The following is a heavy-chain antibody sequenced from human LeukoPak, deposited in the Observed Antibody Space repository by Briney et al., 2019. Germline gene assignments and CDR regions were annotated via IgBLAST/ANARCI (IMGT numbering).Heavy chain of an antibody. V-gene: IGHV3-21*01. Sequence: GGSLRLSCAASGFTFSSYSMNWVRQAPGKGLEWVSSISSSSSHIYYADSVKGRFTISRDNAKNSLYLQMNSLRAEDTAVYYCAILGIAVAGTGFDYWGQGTLVTVSS. D-gene: IGHD6-19*01. J-gene: IGHJ4*02. CDR3: AILGIAVAGTGFDY. CDR2: ISSSSSHI. CDR1: GFTFSSYS.